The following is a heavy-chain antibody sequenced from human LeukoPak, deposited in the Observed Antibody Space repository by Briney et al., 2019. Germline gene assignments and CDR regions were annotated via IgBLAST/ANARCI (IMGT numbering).Heavy chain of an antibody. J-gene: IGHJ6*03. D-gene: IGHD3-10*01. CDR2: ISSSGSTK. V-gene: IGHV3-11*04. Sequence: PGGSLRLSCAASGFTFSDYYMFWIRQAPGKGLEWVSYISSSGSTKYYADSVKGRFTISRDNSKNTLYLQMNSLRAEDTAVYYCAEVYGPPSGSGSYYYYYYYMDVWGKGTTVTISS. CDR1: GFTFSDYY. CDR3: AEVYGPPSGSGSYYYYYYYMDV.